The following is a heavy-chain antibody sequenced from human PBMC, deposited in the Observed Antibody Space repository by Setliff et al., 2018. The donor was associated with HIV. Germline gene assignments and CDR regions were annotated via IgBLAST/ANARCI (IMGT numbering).Heavy chain of an antibody. CDR1: GYSLTELS. CDR3: AREFRGSSWDY. J-gene: IGHJ4*02. V-gene: IGHV1-18*01. CDR2: ISAYNGNT. Sequence: ASVKVSCKVSGYSLTELSIHWVRQAPGQGLEWMGWISAYNGNTNYAQKLQGRVTMTTDTSTSTAYMELRSLSSDDTAVYYCAREFRGSSWDYWGQGTLVTVSS. D-gene: IGHD6-13*01.